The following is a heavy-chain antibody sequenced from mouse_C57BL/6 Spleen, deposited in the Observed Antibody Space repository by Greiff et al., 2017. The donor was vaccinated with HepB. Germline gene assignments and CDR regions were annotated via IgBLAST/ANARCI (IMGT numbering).Heavy chain of an antibody. J-gene: IGHJ3*01. Sequence: QVQLQQSGAELVRPGTSVKMSCKASGYTFTNYWIGWAKQRPGHGLEWIGDIYPGGGYTNYNEKFKGKATLTADKSSSTAYMQFSSLTSEDSAIYYWARKGYYGSSPAWFAYWGQGTLVTVSA. CDR2: IYPGGGYT. CDR3: ARKGYYGSSPAWFAY. D-gene: IGHD1-1*01. V-gene: IGHV1-63*01. CDR1: GYTFTNYW.